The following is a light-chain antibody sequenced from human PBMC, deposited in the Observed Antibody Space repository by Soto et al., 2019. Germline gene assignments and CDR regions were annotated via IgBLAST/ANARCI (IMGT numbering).Light chain of an antibody. CDR3: QQYNKWPLIT. J-gene: IGKJ5*01. CDR2: GAS. V-gene: IGKV3D-15*01. Sequence: EIVLTQSPGTLSLSPGERATLSCRASHSVSSSYLAWYQQKPGQAPRLLIYGASSRATGTPARFSGSGSGTEFTLTISSLQSEDFALYYCQQYNKWPLITFGQGTRLE. CDR1: HSVSSSY.